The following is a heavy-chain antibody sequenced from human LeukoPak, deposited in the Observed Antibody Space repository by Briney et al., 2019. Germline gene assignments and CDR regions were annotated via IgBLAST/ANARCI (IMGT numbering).Heavy chain of an antibody. CDR1: GITLSNYG. Sequence: PGGSLRLSCAVSGITLSNYGMSWVRQAPGKGLEWVAGISGSGGGTKYADSVKGRFTISRDNAKNSVYLQMNSLRAEDTAVYYCARGGALGMDVWGQGTTVTVSS. J-gene: IGHJ6*02. CDR3: ARGGALGMDV. V-gene: IGHV3-23*01. D-gene: IGHD1-26*01. CDR2: ISGSGGGT.